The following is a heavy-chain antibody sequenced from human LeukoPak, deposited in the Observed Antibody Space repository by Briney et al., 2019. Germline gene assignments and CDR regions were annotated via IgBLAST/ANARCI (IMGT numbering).Heavy chain of an antibody. CDR1: GFTFSGSD. CDR2: IRSKPNSYAT. V-gene: IGHV3-73*01. Sequence: GGSLRLSCAASGFTFSGSDMHWVRQASGKGLEWLGRIRSKPNSYATAYAASVKGRFTLSRDDSKNTAYLQMDSLKIEDTAVYYCSSHCSSTNCYLFYWGQGTLVTVSS. D-gene: IGHD2-2*01. CDR3: SSHCSSTNCYLFY. J-gene: IGHJ4*02.